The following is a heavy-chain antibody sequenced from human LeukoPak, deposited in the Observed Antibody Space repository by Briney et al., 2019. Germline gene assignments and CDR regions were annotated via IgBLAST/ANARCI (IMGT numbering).Heavy chain of an antibody. CDR1: GGSISSGSYY. D-gene: IGHD3-22*01. CDR2: IYTSGSP. V-gene: IGHV4-61*02. CDR3: ARTWIVVVMGAFDI. Sequence: SETLSLTCTVSGGSISSGSYYWSWIRQPAGKGLEWIGRIYTSGSPNYNPSLKSRVTISVDTSKNQFSLKLSSVTAADTAVYYCARTWIVVVMGAFDIWGQGTMVTVSS. J-gene: IGHJ3*02.